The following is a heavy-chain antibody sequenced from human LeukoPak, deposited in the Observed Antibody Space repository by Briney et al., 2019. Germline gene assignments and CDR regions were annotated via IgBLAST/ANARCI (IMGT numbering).Heavy chain of an antibody. V-gene: IGHV1-2*02. CDR2: INPNSGGT. Sequence: ASVKVSCKASGYTFTDYYIHWVRQAPGQGLEWMGWINPNSGGTNYAQKFQGRVTMTRDTSISTVYTNLSRLTSDDTAMYYCARGQGASSLRRMGVWGQGTTVTVSS. CDR3: ARGQGASSLRRMGV. CDR1: GYTFTDYY. D-gene: IGHD6-13*01. J-gene: IGHJ6*02.